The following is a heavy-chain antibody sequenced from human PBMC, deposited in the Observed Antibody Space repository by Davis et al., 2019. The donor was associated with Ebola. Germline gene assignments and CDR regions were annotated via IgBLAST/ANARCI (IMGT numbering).Heavy chain of an antibody. Sequence: ASVKVSCKVSGYTLTELSMHWVRQAPGQGLEWMGIINPSGGSTSYAQKFQGRVTMTRDTSTSTVYMELSSLRSEDTAVYYCARAVVVPYYGMDVWGQGTTVTVSS. CDR2: INPSGGST. CDR3: ARAVVVPYYGMDV. CDR1: GYTLTELS. D-gene: IGHD2-2*01. J-gene: IGHJ6*02. V-gene: IGHV1-46*01.